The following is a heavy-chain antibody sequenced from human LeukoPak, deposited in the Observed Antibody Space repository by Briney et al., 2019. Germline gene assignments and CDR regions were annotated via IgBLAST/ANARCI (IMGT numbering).Heavy chain of an antibody. J-gene: IGHJ4*02. CDR3: ARGRGWVDH. CDR1: GFSFTAYA. V-gene: IGHV3-7*01. Sequence: GKSLRLSCAASGFSFTAYAMSWFRQAPGKGLEWVANIHDDGTVKNYVDSVKGRFTISRDDARNSVSLQLTRLRADDTALYYCARGRGWVDHWGQGTLVTVSS. CDR2: IHDDGTVK. D-gene: IGHD3-16*01.